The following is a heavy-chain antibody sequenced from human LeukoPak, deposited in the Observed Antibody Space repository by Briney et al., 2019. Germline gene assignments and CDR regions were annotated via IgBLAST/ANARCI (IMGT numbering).Heavy chain of an antibody. D-gene: IGHD5-12*01. CDR2: INSDGSTT. J-gene: IGHJ4*02. CDR1: GFTFSNYW. CDR3: AKIPSATENFDY. V-gene: IGHV3-74*01. Sequence: GGSLRLSCAASGFTFSNYWMHWVRQAPGKGLIWVSRINSDGSTTTYADTVKGRFTISRDNAKNTLYLQMDSLRAEDTAIYYCAKIPSATENFDYWGQGTLVMVSS.